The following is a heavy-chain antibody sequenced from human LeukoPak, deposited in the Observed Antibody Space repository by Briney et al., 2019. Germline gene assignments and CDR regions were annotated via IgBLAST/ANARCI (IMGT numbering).Heavy chain of an antibody. Sequence: SETLSLTCAVYGGSFSGYYWSWIRQPPGKGLEWIGEINHSGSTNYNPSLKSRVTISVDTSKNQFSLKLSSVTAADTAVYYCARDGGTGGPFDYWGQGTLVTVSS. CDR2: INHSGST. V-gene: IGHV4-34*01. D-gene: IGHD3/OR15-3a*01. CDR3: ARDGGTGGPFDY. J-gene: IGHJ4*02. CDR1: GGSFSGYY.